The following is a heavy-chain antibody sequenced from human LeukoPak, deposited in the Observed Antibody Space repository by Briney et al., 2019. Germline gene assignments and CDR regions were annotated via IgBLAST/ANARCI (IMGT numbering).Heavy chain of an antibody. CDR2: IYYSGST. D-gene: IGHD3-10*01. CDR3: ARTYGSGSYAFDI. Sequence: SETLSLTCTVSGGSISSYYWSWIRQPPGKGLEWIGYIYYSGSTNYNPSLKSRVTISVDTSKKQFSLKLSSVTAADTAVYYCARTYGSGSYAFDIWGQGTMVTVSS. V-gene: IGHV4-59*01. CDR1: GGSISSYY. J-gene: IGHJ3*02.